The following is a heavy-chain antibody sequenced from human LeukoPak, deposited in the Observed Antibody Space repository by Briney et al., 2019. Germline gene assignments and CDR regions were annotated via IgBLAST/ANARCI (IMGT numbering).Heavy chain of an antibody. CDR2: IYYSGST. CDR1: GGSISSYY. V-gene: IGHV4-59*01. Sequence: SETLSLTCTVSGGSISSYYWSWIRQPPGKGLEWIGYIYYSGSTNYNPSLKSRVTISVDTSKNQFSLKLSSVTAADTAVYYCARGLFGYSYGYWFDYWGQGTLVTVSS. J-gene: IGHJ4*02. D-gene: IGHD5-18*01. CDR3: ARGLFGYSYGYWFDY.